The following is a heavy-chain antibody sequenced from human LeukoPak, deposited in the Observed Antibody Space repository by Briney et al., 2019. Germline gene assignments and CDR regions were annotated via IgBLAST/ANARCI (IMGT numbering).Heavy chain of an antibody. CDR3: SSYCSEGTCYGYFHH. Sequence: PGMSLRLSCAASGFTFSSYAMHWVRQAPGKGLEWVAVISYDGSNKYYADSVKGRFTISRDNAKNFLYLQMNSLRVEDTGIYYCSSYCSEGTCYGYFHHWGQGTLVSVSS. CDR2: ISYDGSNK. J-gene: IGHJ1*01. D-gene: IGHD2-15*01. CDR1: GFTFSSYA. V-gene: IGHV3-30*04.